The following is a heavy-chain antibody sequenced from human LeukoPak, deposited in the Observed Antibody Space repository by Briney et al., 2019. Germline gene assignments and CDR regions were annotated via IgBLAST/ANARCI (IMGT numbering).Heavy chain of an antibody. Sequence: PGGSLRLSCAASGFTFSSYAMSWVRQAPGKGLEWVSVISGGGGSTYYADSVKGRFTISRDNAKNTLYLQMNSLRAEDTAVYYCARVRASYCSGGSCYPTDYYYGMDVWGQGTTVTVSS. CDR2: ISGGGGST. D-gene: IGHD2-15*01. CDR3: ARVRASYCSGGSCYPTDYYYGMDV. V-gene: IGHV3-23*01. CDR1: GFTFSSYA. J-gene: IGHJ6*02.